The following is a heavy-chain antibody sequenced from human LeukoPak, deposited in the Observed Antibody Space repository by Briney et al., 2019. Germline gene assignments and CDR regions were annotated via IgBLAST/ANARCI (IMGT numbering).Heavy chain of an antibody. CDR1: GGSISSSSYY. CDR2: IYYSGST. V-gene: IGHV4-39*07. CDR3: ARDGYYDVFDY. J-gene: IGHJ4*02. D-gene: IGHD3-22*01. Sequence: PSETLSLTCTVSGGSISSSSYYWGWIRQPPGKGLEWIGGIYYSGSTYYNPSLKSRVTISVDTSKNQFSLKLSSVTAADTAVYYCARDGYYDVFDYWGQGTLVTVSS.